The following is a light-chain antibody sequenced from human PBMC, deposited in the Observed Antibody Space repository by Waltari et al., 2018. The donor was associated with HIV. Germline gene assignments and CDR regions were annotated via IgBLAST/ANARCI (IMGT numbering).Light chain of an antibody. V-gene: IGLV2-14*03. J-gene: IGLJ1*01. CDR2: VVN. CDR3: SSYTLTITYV. CDR1: NLHVGGYEY. Sequence: SALTQPAYVSGAPGQSITIYCTGTNLHVGGYEYASWYQQHPGKAPKLNIYVVNHRPAWVSKRFSGSNSCNWASLTISGLQAWDESDYYCSSYTLTITYVFGTWTKVTVL.